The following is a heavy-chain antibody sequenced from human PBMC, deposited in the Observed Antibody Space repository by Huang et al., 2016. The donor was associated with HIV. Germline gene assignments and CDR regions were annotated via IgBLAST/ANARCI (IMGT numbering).Heavy chain of an antibody. CDR3: ARGLWNGNSYGSLDH. D-gene: IGHD5-18*01. CDR1: GGIFSSYG. V-gene: IGHV1-69*13. CDR2: IVIVCGRT. Sequence: QVQLVQSGAEVKTPGSSVKVSCKASGGIFSSYGISWVRQAPGQGLEWMGEIVIVCGRTNYAQKCQGRVTITADESTSTAHMELRRLRSEDTAVYYCARGLWNGNSYGSLDHWGQGTLVTVS. J-gene: IGHJ4*02.